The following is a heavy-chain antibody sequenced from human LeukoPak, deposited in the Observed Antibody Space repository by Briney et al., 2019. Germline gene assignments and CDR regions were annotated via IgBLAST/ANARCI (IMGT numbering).Heavy chain of an antibody. Sequence: ASVKVSCKASGYTFTSYYMHLVRQARGRGLGWMGIINPSGGSTSYAQKFQGRVTMTRDTSTSTVYMELSSLRSEDTAVYYCASLGDTVMESCWGQGTLVTVSS. CDR3: ASLGDTVMESC. J-gene: IGHJ4*02. V-gene: IGHV1-46*03. D-gene: IGHD5-18*01. CDR1: GYTFTSYY. CDR2: INPSGGST.